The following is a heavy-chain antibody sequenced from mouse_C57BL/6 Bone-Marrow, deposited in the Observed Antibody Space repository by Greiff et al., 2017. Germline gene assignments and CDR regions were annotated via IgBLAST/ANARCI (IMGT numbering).Heavy chain of an antibody. J-gene: IGHJ2*01. CDR2: IDPENGDT. V-gene: IGHV14-4*01. CDR3: TNDGSSFYFDY. CDR1: GFNIKDDY. D-gene: IGHD1-1*01. Sequence: VQLQQSGAELVRPGASVKLSCTASGFNIKDDYMHWVKQRPEQGLEWIGWIDPENGDTEYASKFQGKATVTADTSSNTAYLQLRSLTSEDTAVYYCTNDGSSFYFDYWGQGTTLTVSS.